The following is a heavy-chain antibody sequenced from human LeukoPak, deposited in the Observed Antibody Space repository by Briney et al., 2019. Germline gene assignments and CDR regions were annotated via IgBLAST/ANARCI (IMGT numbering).Heavy chain of an antibody. D-gene: IGHD1-1*01. CDR3: AKGGSNNWSFDN. CDR2: IRYDGRNK. CDR1: GLTFSDYG. V-gene: IGHV3-30*02. J-gene: IGHJ4*02. Sequence: GGSLRLSCAAAGLTFSDYGMHWVRQAPGKGLQWVAYIRYDGRNKYSADSVKGRFTIYRDNSKSTLYLQMNSLRPEDTAVYYCAKGGSNNWSFDNWGQGTLVTVSS.